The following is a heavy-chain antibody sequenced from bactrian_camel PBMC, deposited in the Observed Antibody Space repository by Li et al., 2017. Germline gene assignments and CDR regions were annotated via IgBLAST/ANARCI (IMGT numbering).Heavy chain of an antibody. V-gene: IGHV3S37*01. J-gene: IGHJ4*01. Sequence: HVQLVESGGDLVRPGGSLRLSCAASGFTFSKYALSWVRQTPEKGFEWVAHISPLGSNTWYSDSVKGRFTIARDNALNMLYLQLNSLKTEDTAVYYCARGPENLWEYGYWGQGTQVTVS. CDR3: ARGPENLWEYGY. CDR2: ISPLGSNT. CDR1: GFTFSKYA.